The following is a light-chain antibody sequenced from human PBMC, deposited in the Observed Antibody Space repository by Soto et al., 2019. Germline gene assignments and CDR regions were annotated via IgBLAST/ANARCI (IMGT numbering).Light chain of an antibody. J-gene: IGKJ3*01. CDR3: LHLNSYSPDT. Sequence: DIPLTQSPSFLSASVGDRVTITCRASQGISSYLAWYQQKPGKAPKLLIFAASTLQNGVPSRFSGSGSGTEFTLTISSLQPEDFATYYCLHLNSYSPDTFGPGIKVDIK. V-gene: IGKV1-9*01. CDR2: AAS. CDR1: QGISSY.